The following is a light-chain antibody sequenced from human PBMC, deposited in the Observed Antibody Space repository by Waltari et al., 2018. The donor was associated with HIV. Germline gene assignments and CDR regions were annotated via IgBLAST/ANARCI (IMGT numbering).Light chain of an antibody. CDR3: QQYGSSPLT. CDR1: QSVSSSY. Sequence: TLSCRASQSVSSSYLAWYQQKPGQAPRLLIYGASSRATGIPDRFSGSGSGTDFTLTISRLEPEDFAVYYCQQYGSSPLTFGGGTKVEIK. CDR2: GAS. J-gene: IGKJ4*01. V-gene: IGKV3-20*01.